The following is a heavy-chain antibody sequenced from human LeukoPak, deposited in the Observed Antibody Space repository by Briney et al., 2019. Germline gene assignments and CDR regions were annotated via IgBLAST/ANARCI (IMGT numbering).Heavy chain of an antibody. CDR3: ARDQRGWGVGATPYCFDY. Sequence: GGSLRLSCAASGFTFSSYSMNWVRQAPGKGLEWVSYISSSSSTIYYADSVKGRFTISRDNAKNSLYLQMNSLRAEDTAVYYCARDQRGWGVGATPYCFDYWGQGTLVTVSS. J-gene: IGHJ4*02. CDR2: ISSSSSTI. D-gene: IGHD1-26*01. V-gene: IGHV3-48*04. CDR1: GFTFSSYS.